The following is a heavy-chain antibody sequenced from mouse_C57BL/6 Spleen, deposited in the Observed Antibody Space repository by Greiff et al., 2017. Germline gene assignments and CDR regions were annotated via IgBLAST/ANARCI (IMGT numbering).Heavy chain of an antibody. D-gene: IGHD2-4*01. V-gene: IGHV1-53*01. CDR3: AREGYDYDVRFAY. CDR2: INPSNGGT. Sequence: QVQLKQPGTELVKPGASVKLSCKASGYTFTSYWMHWVKQRPGQGLEWIGNINPSNGGTNYNEKFKSKATLTVDKSSSTAYMQLSSLTSEDSAVYCCAREGYDYDVRFAYWGQGTLVTVSA. J-gene: IGHJ3*01. CDR1: GYTFTSYW.